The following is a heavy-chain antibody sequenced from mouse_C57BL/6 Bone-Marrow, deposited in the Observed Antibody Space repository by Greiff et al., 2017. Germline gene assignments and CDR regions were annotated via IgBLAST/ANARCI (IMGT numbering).Heavy chain of an antibody. Sequence: EVKLVESGGGLVKPGGSLKLSCAASGFTFSSYAMSWVRQTPEKRLEWVATISAGGSYTYYPDNVKGRFTISRDNAKNNLYLQMSHLKSEDTAMYYCARGSYSNGFAYWGQGTLVTVSA. CDR2: ISAGGSYT. D-gene: IGHD2-5*01. CDR1: GFTFSSYA. V-gene: IGHV5-4*03. CDR3: ARGSYSNGFAY. J-gene: IGHJ3*01.